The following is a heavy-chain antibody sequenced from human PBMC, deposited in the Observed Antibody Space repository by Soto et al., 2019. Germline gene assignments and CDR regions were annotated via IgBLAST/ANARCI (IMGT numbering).Heavy chain of an antibody. Sequence: GGSLRLSCAASGFTFSRYSMNWVRQAPGKGLEWVSYISSSSTTKYYADSVKGRFTVSRDNAQNSLFLLMNSLRAEDTAVYYCARDRDWAFDYWGRGTLVTVSS. J-gene: IGHJ4*02. CDR2: ISSSSTTK. D-gene: IGHD3-9*01. CDR1: GFTFSRYS. V-gene: IGHV3-48*04. CDR3: ARDRDWAFDY.